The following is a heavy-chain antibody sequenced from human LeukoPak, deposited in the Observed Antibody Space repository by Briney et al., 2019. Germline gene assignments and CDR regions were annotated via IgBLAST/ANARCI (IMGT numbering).Heavy chain of an antibody. CDR1: GGSISSYY. Sequence: SETLSLTCTVSGGSISSYYWSWIRQPPGKGLEWIGYIYYSGSTNYNPSLKSRVTISVETSKNQFSLKLSSVTAADTAVYYCARAWHDILTGYYVWFDPWGQGTLVTVSS. V-gene: IGHV4-59*01. CDR2: IYYSGST. CDR3: ARAWHDILTGYYVWFDP. D-gene: IGHD3-9*01. J-gene: IGHJ5*02.